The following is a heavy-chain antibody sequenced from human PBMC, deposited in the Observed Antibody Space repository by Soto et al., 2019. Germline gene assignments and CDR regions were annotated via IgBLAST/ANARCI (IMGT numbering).Heavy chain of an antibody. V-gene: IGHV4-59*08. CDR2: IYYSGST. CDR3: ARRYSSSFDY. J-gene: IGHJ4*02. D-gene: IGHD6-13*01. CDR1: GGSLSSYY. Sequence: SETLSLTCTVSGGSLSSYYWSWIRQPPGKGLEWIGYIYYSGSTNYNPSLKSRVTISVDTSKNQFSLKLSSVTAADTAVYYCARRYSSSFDYWGQGTLVTVSS.